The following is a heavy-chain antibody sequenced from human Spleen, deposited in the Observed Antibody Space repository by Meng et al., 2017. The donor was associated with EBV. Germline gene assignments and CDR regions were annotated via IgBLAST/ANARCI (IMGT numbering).Heavy chain of an antibody. Sequence: QVPLAQWGAGLLKPSETLSHTCAAYGGSFSGYYWNWLRQPPGKGLEWIGEINNSGSTDYNPSLKSRVTISVDTSKNQFSLKLSSVTAADTAVYYCARGGKQQLVRRNWFDPWGQGTLVTVSS. CDR3: ARGGKQQLVRRNWFDP. CDR2: INNSGST. D-gene: IGHD1-1*01. J-gene: IGHJ5*02. CDR1: GGSFSGYY. V-gene: IGHV4-34*01.